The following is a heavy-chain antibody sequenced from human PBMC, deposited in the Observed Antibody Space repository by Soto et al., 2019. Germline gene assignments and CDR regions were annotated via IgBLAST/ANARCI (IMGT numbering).Heavy chain of an antibody. J-gene: IGHJ6*03. CDR3: ARGGPYSVFCRGYDYYYYYHMDV. V-gene: IGHV3-74*01. CDR2: INSDGSST. Sequence: EVQLVESGGGLVQPGGSLRLSCAASGFTFSSYWMHWVRQAPGKGLVWVSRINSDGSSTSYADSVKGRFTISRDNAKKALYRQMNSVRAEDTAVYYCARGGPYSVFCRGYDYYYYYHMDVWGKGTTVTVFS. D-gene: IGHD3-3*01. CDR1: GFTFSSYW.